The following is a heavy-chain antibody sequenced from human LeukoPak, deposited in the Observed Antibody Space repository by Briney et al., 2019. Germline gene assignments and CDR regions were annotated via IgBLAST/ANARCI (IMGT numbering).Heavy chain of an antibody. CDR2: ISSSSSYI. CDR1: GFTFSSYE. D-gene: IGHD3-22*01. Sequence: PGGSLRLSCAASGFTFSSYEMNWVRQAPGKGLEWVSSISSSSSYIYYADSVKGRFTISRDNAKNSLYLQMNSLRAEDTAVYYCARAGGYYYDSSGYEYWGQGTLVTVSS. V-gene: IGHV3-21*01. CDR3: ARAGGYYYDSSGYEY. J-gene: IGHJ4*02.